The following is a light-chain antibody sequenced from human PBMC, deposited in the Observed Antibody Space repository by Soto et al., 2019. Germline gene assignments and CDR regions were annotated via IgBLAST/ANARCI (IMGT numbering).Light chain of an antibody. CDR2: GAS. CDR1: QSVSSSY. J-gene: IGKJ2*01. CDR3: QQSGSSPPYT. V-gene: IGKV3-20*01. Sequence: EIVLTQSPGTLSLSPGERATLSCRASQSVSSSYLVWYQQKPGQAPRLLIYGASSRATGIPDRFSGSGSGTDFTLTISRLEPEDFAVYYCQQSGSSPPYTFGQGTKLDIK.